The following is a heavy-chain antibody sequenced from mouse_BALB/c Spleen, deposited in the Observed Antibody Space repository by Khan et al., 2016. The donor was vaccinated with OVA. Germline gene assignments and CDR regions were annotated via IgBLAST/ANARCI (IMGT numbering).Heavy chain of an antibody. D-gene: IGHD3-2*02. CDR1: GYIFTSYW. J-gene: IGHJ2*01. V-gene: IGHV1S132*01. CDR3: SREEALYYFDY. Sequence: QVQLQQSGAELVRPGASVMLSCKTSGYIFTSYWIHWVKQRSGQGLEWIARIYPGTDNTYYNEKLKDKATLTADKSSSTADMQLSSLKSEDSAVYFCSREEALYYFDYWGQGTTLTVSS. CDR2: IYPGTDNT.